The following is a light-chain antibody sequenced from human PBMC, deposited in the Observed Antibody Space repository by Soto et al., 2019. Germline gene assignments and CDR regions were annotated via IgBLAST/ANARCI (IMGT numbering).Light chain of an antibody. J-gene: IGKJ2*03. CDR2: GAS. CDR3: QQYGSSPRYS. CDR1: QSVSSTY. V-gene: IGKV3-20*01. Sequence: EIVLTQSPGTLSLSPGEGATLSCRASQSVSSTYLNWYQHKPGQAPRLLIYGASNRATGIPDRLSGSGSGTELSLTISRLEPEDVAMYYCQQYGSSPRYSFGPGTKLEIK.